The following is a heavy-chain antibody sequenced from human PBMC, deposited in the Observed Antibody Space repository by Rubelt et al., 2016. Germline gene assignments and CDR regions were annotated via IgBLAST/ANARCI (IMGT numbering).Heavy chain of an antibody. CDR3: ARGGSGWYNSLADGYYFDY. D-gene: IGHD6-19*01. V-gene: IGHV4-61*01. CDR1: GSYY. Sequence: GSYYWSWIRQPPGKGLEWIGYIYYSGSTNYNPSLKSRVTISVDTSKNQFSLKLSSVTAADTAVYYCARGGSGWYNSLADGYYFDYWGQGTLVTVSS. CDR2: IYYSGST. J-gene: IGHJ4*02.